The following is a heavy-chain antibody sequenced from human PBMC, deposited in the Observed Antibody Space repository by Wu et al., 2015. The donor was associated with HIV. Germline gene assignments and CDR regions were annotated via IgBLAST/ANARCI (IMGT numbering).Heavy chain of an antibody. CDR2: INPSGGST. CDR3: ARGMVPTYYDFWSGSHAFDI. CDR1: GYTFTSYY. D-gene: IGHD3-3*01. V-gene: IGHV1-46*03. Sequence: QVQLVQSGAEVKKPGASVKVSCKASGYTFTSYYMHWVRQAPGQGLEWMGIINPSGGSTSYAQKFQGRVTMTRDTSTSTVYMELSSLRSEDTAVYYCARGMVPTYYDFWSGSHAFDIWGQGTMVTVSS. J-gene: IGHJ3*02.